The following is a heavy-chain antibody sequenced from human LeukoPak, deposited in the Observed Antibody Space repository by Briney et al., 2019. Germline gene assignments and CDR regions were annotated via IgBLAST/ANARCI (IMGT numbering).Heavy chain of an antibody. V-gene: IGHV4-59*01. CDR3: ARDRASGPLDY. D-gene: IGHD2-15*01. CDR2: IYYSGST. CDR1: GGSISSYY. Sequence: PSETLSLTCTVSGGSISSYYWSWIRQPPGKGLEWIGYIYYSGSTNYNPSLKSRVTISVDTSKNQFSLKLSSVTAADTAVYYCARDRASGPLDYWGQGTLVTVPS. J-gene: IGHJ4*02.